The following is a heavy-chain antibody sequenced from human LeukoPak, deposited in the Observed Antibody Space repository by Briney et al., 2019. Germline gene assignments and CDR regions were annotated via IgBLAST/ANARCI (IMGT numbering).Heavy chain of an antibody. CDR3: ARAFGSPLFPDY. Sequence: SETLSLTCAVYGGSFSGYYWSWIRQPPGKGLEWIGEINHSGSTNYNPSLKSRVTISVDTSKNQFPLKLSSVTAADTPVYYCARAFGSPLFPDYWGQGTLVTVSS. CDR2: INHSGST. J-gene: IGHJ4*02. D-gene: IGHD3-10*01. V-gene: IGHV4-34*01. CDR1: GGSFSGYY.